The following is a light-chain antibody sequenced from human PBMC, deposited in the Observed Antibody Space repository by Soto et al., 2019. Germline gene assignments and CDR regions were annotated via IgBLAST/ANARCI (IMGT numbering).Light chain of an antibody. Sequence: DIQITQSPSSLSASIGDRVTITCQASQNITNNLSWYQQKPGKAPNLLIYHASKLAKGVTSRFSGSGSGTDFTLTISRLEPEDFAVYYCQQYGSSPPTFGEGTKVDIK. CDR1: QNITNN. CDR2: HAS. V-gene: IGKV1-33*01. J-gene: IGKJ1*01. CDR3: QQYGSSPPT.